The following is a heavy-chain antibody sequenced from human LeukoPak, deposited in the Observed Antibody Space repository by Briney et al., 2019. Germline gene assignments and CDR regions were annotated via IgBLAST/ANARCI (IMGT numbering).Heavy chain of an antibody. V-gene: IGHV4-39*07. CDR3: AREYTLYRSGWFLDY. J-gene: IGHJ4*02. D-gene: IGHD6-19*01. CDR2: IDYSGST. Sequence: SETLSLTCTVSGDSSYNNIYYWGWIRQPPGKGLEWIGSIDYSGSTYYNPSLKSRATISIDASKNQFSLKLSSVTAADTAVYYCAREYTLYRSGWFLDYWGQGTVVTVSS. CDR1: GDSSYNNIYY.